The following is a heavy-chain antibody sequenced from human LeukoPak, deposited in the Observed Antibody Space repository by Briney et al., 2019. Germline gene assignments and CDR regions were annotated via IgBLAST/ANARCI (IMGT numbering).Heavy chain of an antibody. CDR1: GFTFSSYA. V-gene: IGHV3-30-3*01. J-gene: IGHJ4*02. CDR3: ARDDHGGNYFDY. CDR2: ISYDGSNK. D-gene: IGHD4-23*01. Sequence: GGSLRLSCAASGFTFSSYAMHWVRQAPGKWLEWVAVISYDGSNKYYADSVKGRFTISRDNSKNTLYLQLNSLRAEDPAVYYCARDDHGGNYFDYWGQGTLVTVYS.